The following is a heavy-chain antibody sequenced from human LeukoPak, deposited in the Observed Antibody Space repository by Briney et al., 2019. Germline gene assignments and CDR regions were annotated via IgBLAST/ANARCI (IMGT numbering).Heavy chain of an antibody. D-gene: IGHD1-26*01. CDR3: ARAGAVVGNWFDP. Sequence: GASVKVSCKASGYTFNTYGITWVRQAPGQGLEWMGWISGYNGKTKYAQKLQDRVTMTTDTSTTTAYMELRSLTSDDTAVYYCARAGAVVGNWFDPWGQGTLVTVSS. V-gene: IGHV1-18*01. CDR2: ISGYNGKT. CDR1: GYTFNTYG. J-gene: IGHJ5*02.